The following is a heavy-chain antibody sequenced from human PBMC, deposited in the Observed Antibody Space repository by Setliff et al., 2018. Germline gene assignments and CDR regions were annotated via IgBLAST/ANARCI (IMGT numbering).Heavy chain of an antibody. V-gene: IGHV3-48*03. CDR1: GFTFSTYE. J-gene: IGHJ5*02. D-gene: IGHD3-10*01. CDR3: AKNGFGVVALGVNNWFDP. CDR2: ISSDGSTV. Sequence: LRLSCAASGFTFSTYEMNWVRQAPGKGLEWVSYISSDGSTVFYADSVKGRFTISRDNSKNTLYLQMNSLRAEDTAVYYCAKNGFGVVALGVNNWFDPWGQGTLVTVSS.